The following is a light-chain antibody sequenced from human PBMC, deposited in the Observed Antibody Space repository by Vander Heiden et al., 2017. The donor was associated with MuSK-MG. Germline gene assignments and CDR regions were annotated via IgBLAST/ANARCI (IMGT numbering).Light chain of an antibody. J-gene: IGKJ1*01. V-gene: IGKV4-1*01. CDR1: QSVLYSSNNKNY. CDR3: QQDHSTPTT. Sequence: DIVMTQSPDSLAVSLGERATINCRSSQSVLYSSNNKNYLAWYQQKPGQPPKLLIYWASTRESGVTDRFSGSESGTDFTLTITSLQAEDVAVYYCQQDHSTPTTFGQGTKVEIK. CDR2: WAS.